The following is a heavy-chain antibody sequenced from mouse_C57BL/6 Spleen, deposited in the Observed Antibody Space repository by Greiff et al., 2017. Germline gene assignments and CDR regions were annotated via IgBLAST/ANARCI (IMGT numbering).Heavy chain of an antibody. Sequence: VQLQQPGAELVMPGASVKLSCKASGYTFTSYWMHWVKQRPGQGLEWIGEIDPSDSYTNYNQKFKGKSTLTVDKSSSTAYMQLSSLTSEDSAVYYCSRFGDYGSSHWYFDVWGTGTTVTVSS. J-gene: IGHJ1*03. CDR3: SRFGDYGSSHWYFDV. V-gene: IGHV1-69*01. CDR1: GYTFTSYW. CDR2: IDPSDSYT. D-gene: IGHD1-1*01.